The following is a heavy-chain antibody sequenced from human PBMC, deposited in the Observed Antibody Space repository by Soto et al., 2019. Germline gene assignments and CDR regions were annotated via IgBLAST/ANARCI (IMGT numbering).Heavy chain of an antibody. CDR2: IYYSGST. J-gene: IGHJ4*02. Sequence: KPSETLSLTCTVSGGPISSGGYYWSWIRHHPGKGLEWIGYIYYSGSTYYNPSLKSRLTISLDTSKNQFSLKLSSVTAADTAVYYCARDGGYGSGTYRFDYWGQAALVTVSS. CDR3: ARDGGYGSGTYRFDY. CDR1: GGPISSGGYY. D-gene: IGHD3-10*01. V-gene: IGHV4-31*03.